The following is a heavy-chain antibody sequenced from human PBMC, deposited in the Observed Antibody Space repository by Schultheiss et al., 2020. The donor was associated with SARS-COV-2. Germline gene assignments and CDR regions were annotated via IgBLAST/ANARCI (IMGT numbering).Heavy chain of an antibody. CDR2: IGGRTGNT. CDR3: ARGLASGTYSS. V-gene: IGHV3-48*02. Sequence: GGSLRLSCAASGFTFSSYEMNWVRQAPGKGLEWVSSIGGRTGNTYYADSVKGRFTISRDNAMNSLHLQLNSLRDEDTAVYFCARGLASGTYSSWGQGTLVTVSS. J-gene: IGHJ5*02. CDR1: GFTFSSYE. D-gene: IGHD2-21*01.